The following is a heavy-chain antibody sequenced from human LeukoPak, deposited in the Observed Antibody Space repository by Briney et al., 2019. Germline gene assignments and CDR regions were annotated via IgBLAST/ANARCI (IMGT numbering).Heavy chain of an antibody. J-gene: IGHJ4*02. CDR3: ARVSPYYYDSSGYFDY. V-gene: IGHV1-46*01. CDR2: INPSGGST. CDR1: GYTFTSYY. D-gene: IGHD3-22*01. Sequence: GASVKVSCEASGYTFTSYYMHWVRQAPGQGLEWMGIINPSGGSTSYAQKFQGRVTMTRDTSTSTIYMELSSLRSEDTAVYYCARVSPYYYDSSGYFDYWGQGTLVTVSS.